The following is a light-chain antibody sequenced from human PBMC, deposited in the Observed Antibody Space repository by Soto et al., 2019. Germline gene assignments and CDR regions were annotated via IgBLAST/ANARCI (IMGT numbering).Light chain of an antibody. Sequence: DIVMTQSPLSLPVTPGEPASISCRSSQSLLHSNGYNYLDWYLQKPGQSPQLLIYLGSNRASGVPDRCSGSGSGTDFTLNISRVEAEDVGVYYCMQALHTRTFGQGTKVEIK. CDR2: LGS. J-gene: IGKJ1*01. CDR3: MQALHTRT. CDR1: QSLLHSNGYNY. V-gene: IGKV2-28*01.